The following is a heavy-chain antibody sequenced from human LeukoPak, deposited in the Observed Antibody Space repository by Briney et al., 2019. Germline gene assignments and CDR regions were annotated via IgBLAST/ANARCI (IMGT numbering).Heavy chain of an antibody. J-gene: IGHJ6*02. CDR1: GFTFSSYS. CDR2: ISSSSSYI. Sequence: GGSLRLSCAASGFTFSSYSMNWVRQAPGKGLEWVSSISSSSSYIYYADSVKGRFTISRDNAKNSLYLQVNSLRAEDTAVYYCARGIYGSGVGMDVWGQGTTVTVSS. CDR3: ARGIYGSGVGMDV. V-gene: IGHV3-21*01. D-gene: IGHD3-10*01.